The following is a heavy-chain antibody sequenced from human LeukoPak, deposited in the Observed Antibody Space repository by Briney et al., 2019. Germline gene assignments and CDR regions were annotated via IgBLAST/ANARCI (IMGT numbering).Heavy chain of an antibody. CDR3: ARDAHPRYSSGYPQLSTG. V-gene: IGHV3-33*08. CDR2: IWYDGSNK. CDR1: GFTSTNYV. J-gene: IGHJ6*03. Sequence: GGSLSFSCAASGFTSTNYVRHWVRQAPGKGLEWVAVIWYDGSNKYYADSVKGRFTISRDNSKNTLYLEMNSLTAEDTAVYYCARDAHPRYSSGYPQLSTGRGKRTPVS. D-gene: IGHD3-22*01.